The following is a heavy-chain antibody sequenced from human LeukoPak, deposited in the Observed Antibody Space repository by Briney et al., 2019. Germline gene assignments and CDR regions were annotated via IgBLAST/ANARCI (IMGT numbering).Heavy chain of an antibody. CDR3: ARDYDVLTSYRPTQLFDL. Sequence: AETLSLTCTVSGGSISNSCYYWVWIPQPPGKGLEGIGNHYYSENTYYNPSLKSRVSISVDTSKDKFSLKLNSVTAADTAVYYCARDYDVLTSYRPTQLFDLEGQGTL. CDR1: GGSISNSCYY. V-gene: IGHV4-39*07. D-gene: IGHD3-9*01. J-gene: IGHJ5*02. CDR2: HYYSENT.